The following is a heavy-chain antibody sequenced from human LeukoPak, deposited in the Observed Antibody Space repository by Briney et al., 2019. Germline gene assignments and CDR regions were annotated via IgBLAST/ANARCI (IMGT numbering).Heavy chain of an antibody. Sequence: PGGSLRLSCAASGFTFSSYSMNWVRQAPGKGLEWVSSISSSSSYIYYADSVKGRFTISRDNAKNSLYLQMNSLRAEDTAVYYCATVVRYNWNDPYMDVWGKGTTVTVSS. CDR2: ISSSSSYI. J-gene: IGHJ6*03. CDR3: ATVVRYNWNDPYMDV. D-gene: IGHD1-20*01. V-gene: IGHV3-21*01. CDR1: GFTFSSYS.